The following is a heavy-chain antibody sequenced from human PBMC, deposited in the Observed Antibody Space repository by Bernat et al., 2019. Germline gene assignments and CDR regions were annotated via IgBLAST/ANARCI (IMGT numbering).Heavy chain of an antibody. D-gene: IGHD6-19*01. V-gene: IGHV4-59*01. CDR2: IYYSGST. Sequence: QLQLQESGPGLVKPSETLSLTCTVSGGSISSYYWSWIRQPPGKGLDWIGYIYYSGSTNYNPSLKSRVTISVDTSKNPFSLKLSSVTAADTAVYYCARAPGIYSSGWYYFDYWGQGTLVTVSS. J-gene: IGHJ4*02. CDR3: ARAPGIYSSGWYYFDY. CDR1: GGSISSYY.